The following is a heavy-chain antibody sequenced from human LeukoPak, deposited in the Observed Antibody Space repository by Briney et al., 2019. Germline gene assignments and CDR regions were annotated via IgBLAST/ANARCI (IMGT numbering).Heavy chain of an antibody. J-gene: IGHJ4*02. Sequence: PGGSLRLSCSGSDFSLPNSVMSWVRQAPGKGLEWVSSVSVGGATTYYADSVKGRFTISRDNSKNTLLLQMNSLRADDTAVYYCVKKGQADDDGKPDWGQGTLVTVSS. V-gene: IGHV3-23*01. CDR3: VKKGQADDDGKPD. CDR2: VSVGGATT. CDR1: DFSLPNSV. D-gene: IGHD1-1*01.